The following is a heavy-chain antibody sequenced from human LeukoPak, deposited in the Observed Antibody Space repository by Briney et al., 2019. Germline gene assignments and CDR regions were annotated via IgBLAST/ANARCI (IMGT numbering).Heavy chain of an antibody. Sequence: ASVKVSCKASGYTFTGYYMHWVRQAPGQGLEWMGWINPNSGGTNYAQKFQGWVTMTRDTSISTAYMELSRLRSDDTAVYYCARGMVRGVIILPYYGMDVWGQGTTVTVSS. CDR1: GYTFTGYY. CDR3: ARGMVRGVIILPYYGMDV. CDR2: INPNSGGT. V-gene: IGHV1-2*04. J-gene: IGHJ6*02. D-gene: IGHD3-10*01.